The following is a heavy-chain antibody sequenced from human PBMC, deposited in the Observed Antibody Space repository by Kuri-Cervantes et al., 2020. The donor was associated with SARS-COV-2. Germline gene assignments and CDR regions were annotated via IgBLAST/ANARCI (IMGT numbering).Heavy chain of an antibody. Sequence: ASVKVSCKASGYTFTGYYMHWVRQAPGQGLEWMGWINPNSGGTNYAQKFQGRVTITRNTSISTAYMELSSLRAEDTAVYYCAKRSDSADDFWSGYYTGNWFDPWGQGTLVTVSS. V-gene: IGHV1-2*02. CDR3: AKRSDSADDFWSGYYTGNWFDP. CDR1: GYTFTGYY. CDR2: INPNSGGT. J-gene: IGHJ5*02. D-gene: IGHD3-3*01.